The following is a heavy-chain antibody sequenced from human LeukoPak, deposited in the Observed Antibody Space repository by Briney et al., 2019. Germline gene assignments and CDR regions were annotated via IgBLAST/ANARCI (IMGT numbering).Heavy chain of an antibody. CDR3: AKVPYGAAAGTEPYFDY. Sequence: PGGSLRLSCAASGFTFSSYAMSWVRQAPGKGLEWVSAISGSGGSTYYADSVKGRFTISRDNSKNTLYLQMNSLRAEDTAVYYCAKVPYGAAAGTEPYFDYWGQGTLVTVSS. D-gene: IGHD6-13*01. J-gene: IGHJ4*02. CDR1: GFTFSSYA. CDR2: ISGSGGST. V-gene: IGHV3-23*01.